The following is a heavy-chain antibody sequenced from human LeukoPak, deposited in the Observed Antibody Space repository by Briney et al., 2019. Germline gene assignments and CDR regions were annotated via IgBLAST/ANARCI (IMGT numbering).Heavy chain of an antibody. Sequence: KPSETLSLTCAVSGFSISYGYYCGWIRQPPGMGLEWIGSVYHTGSTYYNPSLQSRVNISTDTSRNQFSLKLSSVTAADTAVYYCARGESGTVAGFDYWGQGTLVTVSS. CDR1: GFSISYGYY. CDR3: ARGESGTVAGFDY. V-gene: IGHV4-38-2*01. D-gene: IGHD6-19*01. CDR2: VYHTGST. J-gene: IGHJ4*02.